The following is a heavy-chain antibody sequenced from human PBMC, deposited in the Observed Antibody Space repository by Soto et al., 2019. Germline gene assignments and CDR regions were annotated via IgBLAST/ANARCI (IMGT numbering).Heavy chain of an antibody. J-gene: IGHJ4*02. V-gene: IGHV4-59*01. CDR3: AREGFSGYEALDY. CDR2: IAYTGIT. Sequence: QVHLQESGPGLLKPSETLSLTCSVSGGPIRSYYLSWVRQAPGTGLEWIAYIAYTGITGYNPSLRSRVTISGDTSQNVFSLKMTSVTAADTAVYYCAREGFSGYEALDYWGQGILVTVSS. D-gene: IGHD5-12*01. CDR1: GGPIRSYY.